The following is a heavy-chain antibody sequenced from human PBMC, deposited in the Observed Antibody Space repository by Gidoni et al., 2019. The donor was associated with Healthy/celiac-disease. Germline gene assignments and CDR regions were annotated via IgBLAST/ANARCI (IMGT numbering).Heavy chain of an antibody. CDR3: ARGSAVDIVATITHPRGSWYQIFDY. J-gene: IGHJ4*02. Sequence: EIMHSGSTNYNPSPKSRVTISVDTSKNQFSLKLSSVTAADTAVYYCARGSAVDIVATITHPRGSWYQIFDYWGQGTLVTVSS. V-gene: IGHV4-34*01. CDR2: IMHSGST. D-gene: IGHD5-12*01.